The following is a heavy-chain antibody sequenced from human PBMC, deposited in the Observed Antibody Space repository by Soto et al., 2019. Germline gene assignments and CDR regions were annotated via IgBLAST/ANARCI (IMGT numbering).Heavy chain of an antibody. CDR2: ISYEGSNK. CDR3: ARDQSSGQYYYYGMDV. Sequence: QVRLVEYGGGVVQPGRSLRLSCAASGFTFSSYAMHWVRQAPGKGLEWVAVISYEGSNKYYADSVKGRFTISRDNSKNTLYLQMNSLRAEDTAVYYCARDQSSGQYYYYGMDVWGQGTTVTVSS. V-gene: IGHV3-30-3*01. D-gene: IGHD6-6*01. CDR1: GFTFSSYA. J-gene: IGHJ6*02.